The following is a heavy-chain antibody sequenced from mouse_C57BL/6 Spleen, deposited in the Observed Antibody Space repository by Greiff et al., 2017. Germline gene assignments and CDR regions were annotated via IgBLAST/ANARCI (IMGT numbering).Heavy chain of an antibody. CDR2: INPNNGGT. V-gene: IGHV1-26*01. J-gene: IGHJ4*01. D-gene: IGHD2-5*01. Sequence: VQLQQSGPELVKPGASVKISCKASGYTFTDYYMNWVKQSHGKSLEWIGDINPNNGGTSYNQKFKGKATLTVDKSSSTAYMELRSLTSEDSAVYYCAIYSNWDYAMDYWGQGTSVTVSS. CDR3: AIYSNWDYAMDY. CDR1: GYTFTDYY.